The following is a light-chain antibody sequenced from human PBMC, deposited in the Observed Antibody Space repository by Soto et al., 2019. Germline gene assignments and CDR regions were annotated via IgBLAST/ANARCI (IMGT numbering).Light chain of an antibody. Sequence: DIVLTQTPGTLSLSPGERATLSCRASQRVGSNYLAWYQQKVGQSPRLLIYGASSRATGIPDRISGSGSGTDFTLTISRLEPEDFAVYYCQQYNNWPLTFGGGTKVDIK. V-gene: IGKV3-20*01. CDR2: GAS. J-gene: IGKJ4*01. CDR1: QRVGSNY. CDR3: QQYNNWPLT.